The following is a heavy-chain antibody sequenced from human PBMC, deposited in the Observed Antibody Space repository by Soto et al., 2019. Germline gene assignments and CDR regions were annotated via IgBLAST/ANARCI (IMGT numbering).Heavy chain of an antibody. J-gene: IGHJ5*02. CDR3: ARDRGGSSLTNWFDP. CDR2: IWYDGSNK. Sequence: QVQLVDSGGGVVQPGRSLRLSCAASGFTFSSYGMHWVRQAPGKGLEWVAVIWYDGSNKYYADSVKGRFTISRDNSKNTLYLQMNSLRAEDTAVYYCARDRGGSSLTNWFDPWGQGTLVTVSS. V-gene: IGHV3-33*01. D-gene: IGHD6-13*01. CDR1: GFTFSSYG.